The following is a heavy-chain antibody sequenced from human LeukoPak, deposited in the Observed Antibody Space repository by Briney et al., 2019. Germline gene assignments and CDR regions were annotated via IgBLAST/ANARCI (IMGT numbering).Heavy chain of an antibody. J-gene: IGHJ5*02. CDR2: IYDSGST. CDR3: ARQSIRINMIVVAPGGWFDP. V-gene: IGHV4-39*01. Sequence: PSETLSLTCTVSGGSIRSSYYYWGWIRQPPGKGLEWIGSIYDSGSTNYNPSLKSRVTISVDTPKNQVSLKLSSVTAADTAVYYCARQSIRINMIVVAPGGWFDPWGQGTLVTVSS. D-gene: IGHD3-22*01. CDR1: GGSIRSSYYY.